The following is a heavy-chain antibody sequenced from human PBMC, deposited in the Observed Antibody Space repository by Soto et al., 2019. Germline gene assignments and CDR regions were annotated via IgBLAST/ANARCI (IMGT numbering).Heavy chain of an antibody. J-gene: IGHJ1*01. Sequence: QVQLVQSGAEVKKPGSSVKVSCKASGDSFSSYAISWVRQAPGQGLEWMGGITPMFDTANYAQKFQGRVTITADESTSTAYMEVNSLKSEDTAVYFCASGLHAELFHHWGQGTLVTVSS. D-gene: IGHD1-7*01. V-gene: IGHV1-69*12. CDR3: ASGLHAELFHH. CDR2: ITPMFDTA. CDR1: GDSFSSYA.